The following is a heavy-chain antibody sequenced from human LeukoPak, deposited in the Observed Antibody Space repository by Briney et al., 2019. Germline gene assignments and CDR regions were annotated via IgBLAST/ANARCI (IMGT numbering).Heavy chain of an antibody. CDR2: INPNSGGT. J-gene: IGHJ1*01. D-gene: IGHD2-2*01. CDR3: ARVRYCSSTSCCIDESFQH. Sequence: GASVKVSCKASGYTFTGYYMHWVRQAPGQGLEWMGRINPNSGGTNYAQKFQGRVTMTRDTSISTAYMELSRLRSDDTAVYYCARVRYCSSTSCCIDESFQHWGQGTLVTVSS. V-gene: IGHV1-2*06. CDR1: GYTFTGYY.